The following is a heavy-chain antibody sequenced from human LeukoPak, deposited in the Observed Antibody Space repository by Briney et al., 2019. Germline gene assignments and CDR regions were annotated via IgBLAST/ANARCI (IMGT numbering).Heavy chain of an antibody. D-gene: IGHD6-13*01. CDR3: AKDGFGSSWPYYFDY. Sequence: GGSLRLSCAASGFTFSSYAMSWVRQAPGKGLEWVSAISGSGGSTYYADSVKGRFTISRDNSKNTLYLQMNSLRAEDTAVNYCAKDGFGSSWPYYFDYWGQGTLVTVSS. J-gene: IGHJ4*02. CDR2: ISGSGGST. CDR1: GFTFSSYA. V-gene: IGHV3-23*01.